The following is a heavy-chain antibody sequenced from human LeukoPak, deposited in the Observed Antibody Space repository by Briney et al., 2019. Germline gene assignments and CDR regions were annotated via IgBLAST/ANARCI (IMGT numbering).Heavy chain of an antibody. CDR1: GFTFSSYA. V-gene: IGHV3-30-3*01. CDR3: ARGPTNTVTFDY. Sequence: GGSLRLSCAASGFTFSSYAMHWVRQAPGKGLEWAAVISYDGSNKYYADSVKGRFTVSRDNSKNTLYLQMNSLRAEDTAVYYCARGPTNTVTFDYWGQGTLVTVSS. J-gene: IGHJ4*02. CDR2: ISYDGSNK. D-gene: IGHD4-17*01.